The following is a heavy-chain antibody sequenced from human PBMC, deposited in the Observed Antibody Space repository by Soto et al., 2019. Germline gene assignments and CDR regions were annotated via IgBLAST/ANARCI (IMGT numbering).Heavy chain of an antibody. CDR2: IYYSGST. Sequence: PSETLSLTCTVSGGSISSYYWSWIRQPPGKGLEWIGYIYYSGSTNYNPSLKSRVTISVDTSKNQFSLKLSSVTAADTAVYYCARAKARYFGWLSPPASDAFDIWGQGTMVTVSS. J-gene: IGHJ3*02. CDR1: GGSISSYY. CDR3: ARAKARYFGWLSPPASDAFDI. D-gene: IGHD3-9*01. V-gene: IGHV4-59*01.